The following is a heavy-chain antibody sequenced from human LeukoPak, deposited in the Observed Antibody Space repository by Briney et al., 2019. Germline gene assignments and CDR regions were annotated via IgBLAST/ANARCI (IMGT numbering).Heavy chain of an antibody. V-gene: IGHV1-8*01. D-gene: IGHD6-13*01. Sequence: ASVKVSCKASGYTLTSYDINWVRQATGQGLEWMGWMNPNSGNTGYAQKFQGRVTMTRNTSISTAYMELSSLRSEDTAVYYCATAAATGGYYFDYWGQGTLVTVSS. J-gene: IGHJ4*02. CDR1: GYTLTSYD. CDR2: MNPNSGNT. CDR3: ATAAATGGYYFDY.